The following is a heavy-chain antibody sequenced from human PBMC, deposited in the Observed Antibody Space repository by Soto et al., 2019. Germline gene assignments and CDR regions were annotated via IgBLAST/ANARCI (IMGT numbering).Heavy chain of an antibody. CDR1: GGSISSSSNY. V-gene: IGHV4-39*01. CDR3: AILGRYNFLTGSTEGAFDY. D-gene: IGHD3-9*01. Sequence: SETLSLTCTVSGGSISSSSNYWGWIRLPPGKGLEWIGSIYYSGSTYYNPSLKSRVTISVDTSENQFSLKLSSVTAADTALYYCAILGRYNFLTGSTEGAFDYWGQGTPVTVSS. CDR2: IYYSGST. J-gene: IGHJ4*02.